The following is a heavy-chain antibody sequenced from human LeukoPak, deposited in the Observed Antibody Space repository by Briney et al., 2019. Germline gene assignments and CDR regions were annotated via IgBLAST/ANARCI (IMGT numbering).Heavy chain of an antibody. CDR2: ISSSSSYI. D-gene: IGHD6-6*01. J-gene: IGHJ4*02. Sequence: PGGSLRLSCAASGFTFSSYSMNWVRQAPGKGLEWVSSISSSSSYIYYADSVKGRFTNSRDNAKNSLYLQMNSLRAEDTAVYYCARDPLYSSSFGDYFDYWGQGTLVTVSS. CDR1: GFTFSSYS. CDR3: ARDPLYSSSFGDYFDY. V-gene: IGHV3-21*01.